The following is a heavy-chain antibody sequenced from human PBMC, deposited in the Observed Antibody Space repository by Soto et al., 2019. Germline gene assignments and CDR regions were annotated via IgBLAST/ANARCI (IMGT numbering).Heavy chain of an antibody. CDR3: ARSRETFDY. J-gene: IGHJ4*02. CDR1: GFTFSNFG. V-gene: IGHV3-33*01. CDR2: IWYDGSEK. D-gene: IGHD1-26*01. Sequence: GGSLRLSCAASGFTFSNFGMHWVRQAPGKGLEWVAFIWYDGSEKYNADSVQGRFTISRDNSKNTLYLQMNSLRAEDTAIYYCARSRETFDYWGQGTLVTVSS.